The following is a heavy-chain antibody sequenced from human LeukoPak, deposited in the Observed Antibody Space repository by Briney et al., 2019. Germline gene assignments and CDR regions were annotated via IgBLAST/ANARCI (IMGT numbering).Heavy chain of an antibody. CDR1: GGTFSSYA. CDR3: ARGGGYCSSTSCDPNWFDP. V-gene: IGHV1-69*04. CDR2: IIPIFGIA. Sequence: GASVKVSCKASGGTFSSYAISWVRQAPRQGLEWMGRIIPIFGIANYAQKFQGRVTITADKSTSTAYMELSSLRSEGTAVYYCARGGGYCSSTSCDPNWFDPWGQGTLVTVSS. J-gene: IGHJ5*02. D-gene: IGHD2-2*01.